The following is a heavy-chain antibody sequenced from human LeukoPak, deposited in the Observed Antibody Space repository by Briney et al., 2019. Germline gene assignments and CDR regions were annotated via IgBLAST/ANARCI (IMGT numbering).Heavy chain of an antibody. V-gene: IGHV1-18*01. CDR1: VYTFTSYG. D-gene: IGHD3-22*01. J-gene: IGHJ4*02. Sequence: ASVKVSCKASVYTFTSYGVSWVRQAPGQGLEGMGWISGYKGNTNYAQNLQGRVTMTTDTSTSTAYMELRSLRSDDTAVYYCARLKGYDSSGYHDYWGQGTLVTVSS. CDR2: ISGYKGNT. CDR3: ARLKGYDSSGYHDY.